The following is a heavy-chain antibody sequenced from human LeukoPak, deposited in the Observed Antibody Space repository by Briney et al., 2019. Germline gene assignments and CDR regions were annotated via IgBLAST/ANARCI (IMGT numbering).Heavy chain of an antibody. CDR1: GYTFTGYY. CDR3: ARDQLRLDEDYGDYVYYFDY. Sequence: ASVKVSCKASGYTFTGYYMHWVRQAPGQGLEWMGWINPNSGGTNYEQKFQGRVTMTRDTSISTAYMELSRLRSDDTAVYYCARDQLRLDEDYGDYVYYFDYWGQGTLVTVSS. J-gene: IGHJ4*02. V-gene: IGHV1-2*02. D-gene: IGHD4-17*01. CDR2: INPNSGGT.